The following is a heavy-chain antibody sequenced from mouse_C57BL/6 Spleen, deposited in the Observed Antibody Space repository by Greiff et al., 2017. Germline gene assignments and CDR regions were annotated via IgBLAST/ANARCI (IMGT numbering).Heavy chain of an antibody. D-gene: IGHD1-1*01. CDR3: ANYYGSPLYYAMDY. CDR1: GYAFSSYW. V-gene: IGHV1-80*01. Sequence: QVQLQQSGAELAKPGASVKISCKASGYAFSSYWLNWVKQRPGKGLEWIGQIYPGAGDTNYNGKFKGTATLTADKSSSTAYMQLSSLTSEDSAVYFCANYYGSPLYYAMDYWGQGTSVTVSS. J-gene: IGHJ4*01. CDR2: IYPGAGDT.